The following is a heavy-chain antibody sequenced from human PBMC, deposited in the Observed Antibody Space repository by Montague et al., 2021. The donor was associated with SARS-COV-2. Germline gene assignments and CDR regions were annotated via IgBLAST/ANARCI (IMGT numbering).Heavy chain of an antibody. Sequence: SETLSLTCSVSGTSITSYYWNWIRQPPGKGLEWIGYISDSGSTNYSPSLKNRVTMSVDTSKNQMSLKLTSVTAADTAVYYCARGCLSYFGAGSHCYGMDVWGQGTTVTVSS. V-gene: IGHV4-59*01. CDR2: ISDSGST. CDR3: ARGCLSYFGAGSHCYGMDV. J-gene: IGHJ6*02. CDR1: GTSITSYY. D-gene: IGHD3-10*01.